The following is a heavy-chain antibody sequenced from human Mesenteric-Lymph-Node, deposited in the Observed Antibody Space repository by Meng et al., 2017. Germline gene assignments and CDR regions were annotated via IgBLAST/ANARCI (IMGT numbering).Heavy chain of an antibody. V-gene: IGHV3-11*06. Sequence: GGSLRLSCAASGFTFSDYYMSWIRQAPGKGLEWVSCISTRNSHIYYADSVKGRFTISRDNSRNTLYLQMNGLRVEDTAVYYCAGDSGSYGDYNFHYYSYGMDVWGQGTTVTVSS. D-gene: IGHD4-17*01. CDR3: AGDSGSYGDYNFHYYSYGMDV. CDR1: GFTFSDYY. CDR2: ISTRNSHI. J-gene: IGHJ6*02.